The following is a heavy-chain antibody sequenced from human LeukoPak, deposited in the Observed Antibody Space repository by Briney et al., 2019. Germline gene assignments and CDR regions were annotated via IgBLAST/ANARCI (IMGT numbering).Heavy chain of an antibody. J-gene: IGHJ4*02. D-gene: IGHD6-19*01. V-gene: IGHV4-59*08. CDR1: GGSISSYY. Sequence: SETLSLTCTVSGGSISSYYWSWIRQPPGKGLEWIGYIYYSGSTNYNPSLKSRVTISVDTSKNQFSLKLSSVTAADTAVYYCARHDNPGIAVVGPPFDYWGQGTLVTVSS. CDR2: IYYSGST. CDR3: ARHDNPGIAVVGPPFDY.